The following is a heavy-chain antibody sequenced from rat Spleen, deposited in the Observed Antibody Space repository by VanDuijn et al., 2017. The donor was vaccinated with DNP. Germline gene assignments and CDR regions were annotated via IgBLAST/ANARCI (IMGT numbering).Heavy chain of an antibody. D-gene: IGHD1-11*01. CDR2: ITSSGDNT. CDR3: AKDGDYGGYRRVCH. J-gene: IGHJ3*01. V-gene: IGHV5-31*01. Sequence: EVRLVESGGDLVQPGRSLKLSCVASRFTFNNFWMTWFRQVPGKGLDWVASITSSGDNTLYPDSVKGRFTISRDIAKNTLYLQMTSLRSEDTATYDCAKDGDYGGYRRVCHWGQGTLVTVSS. CDR1: RFTFNNFW.